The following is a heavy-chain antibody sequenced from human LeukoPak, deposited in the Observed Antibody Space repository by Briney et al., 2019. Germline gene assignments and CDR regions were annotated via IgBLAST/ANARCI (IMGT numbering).Heavy chain of an antibody. V-gene: IGHV3-30*18. CDR3: AKSEGGVYYYDSSGYHDY. CDR1: GFTFSSYG. D-gene: IGHD3-22*01. J-gene: IGHJ4*02. Sequence: GGSLRLSCAASGFTFSSYGMHWVRQAPGKGLEWVAVISYDGSNKYYADSVKGRFTISRDTSKNTLYMQMNSLRAEETAVYYCAKSEGGVYYYDSSGYHDYWGQGTLVTVSS. CDR2: ISYDGSNK.